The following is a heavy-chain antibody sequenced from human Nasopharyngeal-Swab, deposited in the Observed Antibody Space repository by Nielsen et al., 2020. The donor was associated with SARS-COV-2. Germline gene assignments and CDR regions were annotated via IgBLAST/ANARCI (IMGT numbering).Heavy chain of an antibody. Sequence: GGSLRLSCAASGFTFSNAWMSWVRQAPGKGLEWVGRIKSKTDGGTTDYAAPVKGRFTISRDDSKNTLYLQMNSLKTEDTAVYYCARGATIFGVVLGDSYGMDVWGQGTTVTVSS. CDR1: GFTFSNAW. D-gene: IGHD3-3*01. CDR3: ARGATIFGVVLGDSYGMDV. J-gene: IGHJ6*02. CDR2: IKSKTDGGTT. V-gene: IGHV3-15*01.